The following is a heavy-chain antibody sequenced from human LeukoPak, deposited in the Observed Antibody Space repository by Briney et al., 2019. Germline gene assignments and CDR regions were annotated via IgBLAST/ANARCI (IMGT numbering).Heavy chain of an antibody. D-gene: IGHD6-13*01. CDR2: IDTSSTTM. CDR3: ARAQQQLVVDAFDI. J-gene: IGHJ3*02. V-gene: IGHV3-48*04. CDR1: GLTFSKYS. Sequence: GGSLRLSCAASGLTFSKYSMTWVRQAPGKGLEWVSFIDTSSTTMYYTDSVKGRFTISRGNAKNSLYLQMNSLKVEDTAIYCARAQQQLVVDAFDIWGQGTMVTVSS.